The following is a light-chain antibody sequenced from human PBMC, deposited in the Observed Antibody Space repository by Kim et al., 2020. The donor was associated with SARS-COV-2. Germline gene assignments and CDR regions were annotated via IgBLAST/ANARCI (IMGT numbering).Light chain of an antibody. J-gene: IGLJ3*02. V-gene: IGLV3-21*04. Sequence: SYELTQPPSLSVAPGKTARITCWGSYIGTKSVHWYQQKPGQAPILVIYYDDDRPSGIPERFSGSNSGNTATLTISGVEAGDEADYYCQVWDSDSAHWVFGGGTQLTVL. CDR3: QVWDSDSAHWV. CDR2: YDD. CDR1: YIGTKS.